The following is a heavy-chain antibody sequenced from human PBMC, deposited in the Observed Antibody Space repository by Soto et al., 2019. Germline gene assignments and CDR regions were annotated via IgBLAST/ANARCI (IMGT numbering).Heavy chain of an antibody. D-gene: IGHD6-13*01. CDR2: ITGSGATT. Sequence: PGGSLRLSCVASGFAFSSHIMTWVRQAPGKGLEWVSSITGSGATTFYPGSVKGLFTISRDNSKYTLYLQVNSLRAEDTAIYYCARRIIAATGPAYDYWGQGTLVTVSS. V-gene: IGHV3-23*01. CDR3: ARRIIAATGPAYDY. CDR1: GFAFSSHI. J-gene: IGHJ4*02.